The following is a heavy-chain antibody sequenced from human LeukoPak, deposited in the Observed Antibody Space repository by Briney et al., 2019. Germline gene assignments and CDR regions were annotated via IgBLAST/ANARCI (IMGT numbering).Heavy chain of an antibody. CDR2: ISSSSSYI. V-gene: IGHV3-21*01. D-gene: IGHD3-10*01. CDR1: GFTFSSYS. J-gene: IGHJ5*02. CDR3: ARDLMVRGRFGFDP. Sequence: GGSLRLSCAASGFTFSSYSMNWVRQAPGKGLEWVSSISSSSSYIYYADSVKGRLTISRDNAKNSLYLQMNSLRAEDTAVYYCARDLMVRGRFGFDPWGQGTLVTVSS.